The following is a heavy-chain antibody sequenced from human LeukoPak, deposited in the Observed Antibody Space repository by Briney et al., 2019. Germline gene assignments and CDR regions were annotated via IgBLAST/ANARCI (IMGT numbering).Heavy chain of an antibody. CDR1: GYSISSGYY. J-gene: IGHJ2*01. V-gene: IGHV4-38-2*02. Sequence: PSETLSLTCTVSGYSISSGYYWGWIRQPPGKGLEWIGSIYYSGSTYYNPSLKSRVTISVDTSKNQFSLKLSSVTAADTAVYYCARDPPLGYYDSSGYHYWYFDLWGRGTLVTVSS. D-gene: IGHD3-22*01. CDR2: IYYSGST. CDR3: ARDPPLGYYDSSGYHYWYFDL.